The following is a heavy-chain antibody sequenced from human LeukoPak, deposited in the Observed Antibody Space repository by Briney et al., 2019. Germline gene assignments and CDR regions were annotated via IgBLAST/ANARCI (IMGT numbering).Heavy chain of an antibody. CDR3: ARKKWFGEFDY. D-gene: IGHD3-10*01. Sequence: GGSLRLSCAASGFTFSSYAMHWVRQAPGKGLEYVSAISSNGGSTYYANSVKGRFTISRDNSKNTLYLQMGSLRAEDMAVYYCARKKWFGEFDYWGQGTLVTVSS. J-gene: IGHJ4*02. CDR1: GFTFSSYA. CDR2: ISSNGGST. V-gene: IGHV3-64*01.